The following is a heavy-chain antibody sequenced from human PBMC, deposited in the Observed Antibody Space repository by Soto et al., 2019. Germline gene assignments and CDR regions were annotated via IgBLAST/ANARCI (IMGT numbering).Heavy chain of an antibody. Sequence: SETLSLTCTVSGGSISSYYWSWIRQPAGKGLEWIGRIYTSGSTNYNPSLKSRVTMSVDTSKNQFSLKLSSVTAADTAVYYCARDRCSGGRCYHNWFDPWGQGTLVTVSS. J-gene: IGHJ5*02. CDR1: GGSISSYY. CDR3: ARDRCSGGRCYHNWFDP. V-gene: IGHV4-4*07. D-gene: IGHD2-15*01. CDR2: IYTSGST.